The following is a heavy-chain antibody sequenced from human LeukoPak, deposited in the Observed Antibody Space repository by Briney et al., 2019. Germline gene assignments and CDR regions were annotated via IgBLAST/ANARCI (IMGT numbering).Heavy chain of an antibody. D-gene: IGHD3-22*01. CDR1: GFTFSDYS. CDR3: AKLEYYFDSTGYFDY. J-gene: IGHJ4*02. V-gene: IGHV3-48*04. Sequence: GGSLRLSCEASGFTFSDYSMNWVRQAPRKGLERISYISSSSSIIYNADSVKGRFTISRDNAKNSLYLQMNSLRAEDTALYYCAKLEYYFDSTGYFDYWGQGTLVTVSS. CDR2: ISSSSSII.